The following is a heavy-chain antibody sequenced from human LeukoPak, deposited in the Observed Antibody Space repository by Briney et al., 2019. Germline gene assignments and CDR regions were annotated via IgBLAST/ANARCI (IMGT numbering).Heavy chain of an antibody. D-gene: IGHD2-15*01. J-gene: IGHJ6*03. CDR1: GYSISSGYY. Sequence: NPSETLSLTCAVSGYSISSGYYWAWIRQPPGKGLGWIGSIYHSGTTYCNPSLKSRVTISADTSKNQFSLKLSSVSAADTAVYYCARRGIDGYYMDFWGKGTTVTVSS. CDR2: IYHSGTT. V-gene: IGHV4-38-2*01. CDR3: ARRGIDGYYMDF.